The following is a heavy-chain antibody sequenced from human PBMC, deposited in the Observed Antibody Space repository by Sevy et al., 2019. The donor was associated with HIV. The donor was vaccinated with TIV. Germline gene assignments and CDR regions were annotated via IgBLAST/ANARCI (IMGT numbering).Heavy chain of an antibody. CDR2: IYPGDSDT. CDR3: ARHGQGYSSSWSTYYYYGMDV. V-gene: IGHV5-51*01. D-gene: IGHD6-13*01. J-gene: IGHJ6*02. Sequence: GESLKISCKGSGYSITSYWIGWVRQMPGKGLEWMGIIYPGDSDTTYSPSFQGQVTISADKSISTAYLQWSSLKASDTAMYYCARHGQGYSSSWSTYYYYGMDVWGQGTTVTVSS. CDR1: GYSITSYW.